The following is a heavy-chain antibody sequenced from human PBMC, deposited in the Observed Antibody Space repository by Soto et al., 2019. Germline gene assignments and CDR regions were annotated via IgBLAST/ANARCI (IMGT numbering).Heavy chain of an antibody. CDR3: VSDPQRNDY. J-gene: IGHJ4*02. CDR2: ISASIGNR. CDR1: GYDFSSYG. V-gene: IGHV1-18*04. D-gene: IGHD2-2*01. Sequence: QVQLVQSGAEVKKPGASVKVSCKASGYDFSSYGISWVRQAPGQGLEWMGWISASIGNRDYAQQFQGRVTMTSDTSRTTAYMELGSPRSDDTAVYYCVSDPQRNDYWGQGTLVNVSS.